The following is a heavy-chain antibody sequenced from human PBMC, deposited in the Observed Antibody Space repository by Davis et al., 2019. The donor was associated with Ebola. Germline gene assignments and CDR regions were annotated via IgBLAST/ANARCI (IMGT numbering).Heavy chain of an antibody. Sequence: GESLKISCKGSGYSFTSYWIGWVRQMPGKGLEWMGIIYPGDSDSRYSPSFQGQVTISADKSITTAYLHWNSLKASDTAMYYCARQGAPYSAPANWGQGTLVTVSS. V-gene: IGHV5-51*01. CDR3: ARQGAPYSAPAN. D-gene: IGHD1-26*01. CDR1: GYSFTSYW. CDR2: IYPGDSDS. J-gene: IGHJ4*02.